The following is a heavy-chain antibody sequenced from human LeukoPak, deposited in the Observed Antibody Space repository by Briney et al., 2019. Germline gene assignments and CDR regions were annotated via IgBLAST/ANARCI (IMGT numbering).Heavy chain of an antibody. D-gene: IGHD6-6*01. CDR3: ARAEEQLNFDY. CDR1: GGSISSGDYY. V-gene: IGHV4-30-4*01. Sequence: RPSETLSLTCTVSGGSISSGDYYWSWIRQPPGKGLEWIGYIYYSGSIYYNPSLKSRVTISVDTSENQFSLKLSSVTAADTAVYYCARAEEQLNFDYWGQGTLVTVSS. J-gene: IGHJ4*02. CDR2: IYYSGSI.